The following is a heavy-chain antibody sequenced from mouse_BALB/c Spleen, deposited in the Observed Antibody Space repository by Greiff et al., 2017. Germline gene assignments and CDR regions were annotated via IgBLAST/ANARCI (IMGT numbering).Heavy chain of an antibody. CDR2: IYPGSGST. V-gene: IGHV1S22*01. CDR1: GYTFTSYW. CDR3: TRWYGNYVGYYAMDY. D-gene: IGHD2-10*02. Sequence: LQQPGSELVRPGASVKLSCKASGYTFTSYWMHWVKQRPGQGLEWIGNIYPGSGSTNYDEKFKSKATLTVDTSSSTAYMQLSSLTSEDSAVYYCTRWYGNYVGYYAMDYWGQGTSVTVSS. J-gene: IGHJ4*01.